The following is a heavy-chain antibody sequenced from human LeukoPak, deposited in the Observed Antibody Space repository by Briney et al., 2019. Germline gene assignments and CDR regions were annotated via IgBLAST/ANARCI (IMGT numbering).Heavy chain of an antibody. V-gene: IGHV4-34*01. CDR1: GGSFSGYY. CDR2: INHSGST. Sequence: PSETLSLTCAVYGGSFSGYYWGWIRQPPGKGLEWIGEINHSGSTNYNPSLKSRVTISVDTSKNQFSLKLSSVTAADTAVYYCARGPSRAPFDYWGQGTLVTVSS. CDR3: ARGPSRAPFDY. J-gene: IGHJ4*02.